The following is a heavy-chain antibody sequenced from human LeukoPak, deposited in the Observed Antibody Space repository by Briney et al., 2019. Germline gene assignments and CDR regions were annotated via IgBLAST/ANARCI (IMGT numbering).Heavy chain of an antibody. V-gene: IGHV4-38-2*02. D-gene: IGHD3-10*01. Sequence: SETLSLTCTVSGYSTSSGYYWGWIRQPPGKGLEWIGSIYHSGSTYYNPSLKSRVTISVDTSKNQFSLKLSSVTAADTAVYYCARLRFSGSYYNYHLRYYFDYWGQGTLVTVSS. CDR2: IYHSGST. J-gene: IGHJ4*02. CDR3: ARLRFSGSYYNYHLRYYFDY. CDR1: GYSTSSGYY.